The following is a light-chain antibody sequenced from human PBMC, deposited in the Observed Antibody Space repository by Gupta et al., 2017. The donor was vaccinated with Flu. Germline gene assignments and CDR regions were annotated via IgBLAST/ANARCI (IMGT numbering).Light chain of an antibody. CDR3: QLWDNNFYIV. CDR2: RDN. CDR1: NVESRN. V-gene: IGLV3-9*01. Sequence: SYELTQPLSVSVALGQTVIITCGGKNVESRNVHWYQQKPGQAPVLVLYRDNNRAPGIPVRFSGFTSWNTATLTIRRSQAEDEADYYCQLWDNNFYIVFGGGTNLTVL. J-gene: IGLJ2*01.